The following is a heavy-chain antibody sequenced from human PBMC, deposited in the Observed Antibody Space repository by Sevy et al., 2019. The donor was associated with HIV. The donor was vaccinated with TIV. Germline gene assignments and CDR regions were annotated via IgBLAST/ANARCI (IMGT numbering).Heavy chain of an antibody. CDR1: GRTFRNNA. CDR3: ARSISWYASFDY. J-gene: IGHJ4*02. CDR2: IIPMFGTA. V-gene: IGHV1-69*01. Sequence: KISCKASGRTFRNNAISWVRQAPGQGLQWMGGIIPMFGTANYVQKFQGRVTITADESTNTAYMELSSLGSEDTAVYYCARSISWYASFDYWGQGTLVTVSS. D-gene: IGHD6-13*01.